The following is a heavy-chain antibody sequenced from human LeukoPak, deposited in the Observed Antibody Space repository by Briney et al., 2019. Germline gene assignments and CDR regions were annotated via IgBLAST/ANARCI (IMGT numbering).Heavy chain of an antibody. V-gene: IGHV3-23*01. D-gene: IGHD6-13*01. Sequence: GGSLRLSCAASGFTFSSYAMSWVRQAPGKGLEWVSGISGSGGSTYYADSVKGRFTISRDNSKNTLYLQMNSLRAEDTAVYYCAKVVIAAAGQLFDYWGQEPWSPSPQ. CDR1: GFTFSSYA. CDR2: ISGSGGST. CDR3: AKVVIAAAGQLFDY. J-gene: IGHJ4*01.